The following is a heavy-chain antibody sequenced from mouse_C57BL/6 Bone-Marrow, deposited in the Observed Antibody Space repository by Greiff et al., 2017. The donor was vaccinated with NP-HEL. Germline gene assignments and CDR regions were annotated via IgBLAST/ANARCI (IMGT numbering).Heavy chain of an antibody. D-gene: IGHD2-3*01. CDR3: ARYYDGYYYAMDY. CDR1: GFTFSDYY. J-gene: IGHJ4*01. CDR2: INYDGSST. V-gene: IGHV5-16*01. Sequence: EVMLVESEGGLVQPGSSMKLSCTASGFTFSDYYMAWVRQVPEKGLEWVANINYDGSSTYYLDSLKSRFIISRDNAKNILYLQMSSLKSEDTATYYCARYYDGYYYAMDYWGQGTSVTVSS.